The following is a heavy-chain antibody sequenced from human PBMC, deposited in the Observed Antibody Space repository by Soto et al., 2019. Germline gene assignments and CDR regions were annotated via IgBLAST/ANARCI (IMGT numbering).Heavy chain of an antibody. V-gene: IGHV3-30*03. CDR3: ATDGKGTIAY. D-gene: IGHD1-1*01. Sequence: QVQLVESGGGVVQPGRSLRLSCAASGFIFSSYGIHWVRQAPGKGLEWVAVISYDGRNKYYADSVKGRFTISRDNSKNTLYLQMNSLRAEDTAVYYCATDGKGTIAYWGQGPLVTVSS. CDR1: GFIFSSYG. CDR2: ISYDGRNK. J-gene: IGHJ4*02.